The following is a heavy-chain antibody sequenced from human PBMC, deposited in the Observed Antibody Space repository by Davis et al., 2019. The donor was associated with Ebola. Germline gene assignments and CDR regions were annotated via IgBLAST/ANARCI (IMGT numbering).Heavy chain of an antibody. CDR1: GFTFSDYY. V-gene: IGHV3-11*01. J-gene: IGHJ4*02. CDR2: INTGGGSF. Sequence: GGSLRLSCAASGFTFSDYYMSWIRQAPGKGLEWVSYINTGGGSFFYGDSVKGRFTISRDYAKNSLFLQMNSLRAEDTAVYYCASGSSVRYWGRGTLVTVSS. D-gene: IGHD1-26*01. CDR3: ASGSSVRY.